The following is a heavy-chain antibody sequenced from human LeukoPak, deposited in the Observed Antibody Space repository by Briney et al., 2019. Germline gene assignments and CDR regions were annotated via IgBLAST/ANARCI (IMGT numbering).Heavy chain of an antibody. CDR3: ASGFYNSSGFYAAFDI. Sequence: SETLSLTCTVSGYSISSGYYWGWIRQPPGKGLEWIGSIYHSGRTTYSPSLKSRATISVDKSKNQFSLRLSSVTAADTAVYYCASGFYNSSGFYAAFDIWGLGTLVTVSS. J-gene: IGHJ3*02. CDR1: GYSISSGYY. CDR2: IYHSGRT. V-gene: IGHV4-38-2*02. D-gene: IGHD3-22*01.